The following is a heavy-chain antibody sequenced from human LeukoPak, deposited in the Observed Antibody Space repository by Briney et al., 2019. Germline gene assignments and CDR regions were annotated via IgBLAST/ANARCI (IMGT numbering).Heavy chain of an antibody. CDR3: AREHDYGIAFDI. V-gene: IGHV3-7*01. Sequence: PGGSLRLSCAASGFTFSSCWMNWVRQAPGKGLEWVANIKQDGSEKDYVDSVKGRFTISRDNAKNTLYLQMNSLRAEDTAVYYCAREHDYGIAFDIWGQGTMVTVSS. J-gene: IGHJ3*02. D-gene: IGHD4-17*01. CDR2: IKQDGSEK. CDR1: GFTFSSCW.